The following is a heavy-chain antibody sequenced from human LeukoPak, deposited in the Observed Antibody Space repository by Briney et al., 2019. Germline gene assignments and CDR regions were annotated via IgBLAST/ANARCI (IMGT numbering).Heavy chain of an antibody. V-gene: IGHV1-58*01. CDR3: VAEQQVGATNWFDP. Sequence: SVKVSCKASGFTFTSSAVQWVRQARGQRLEWIGWIVVGSGNTNYAQKFQERVTITRDMSTSTAYMELSSLRSEDTAVYYCVAEQQVGATNWFDPWGQETWSPSPQ. D-gene: IGHD1-26*01. CDR2: IVVGSGNT. CDR1: GFTFTSSA. J-gene: IGHJ5*02.